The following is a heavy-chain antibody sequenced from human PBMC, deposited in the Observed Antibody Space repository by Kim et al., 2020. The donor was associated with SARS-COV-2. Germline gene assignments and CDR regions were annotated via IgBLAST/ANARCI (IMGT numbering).Heavy chain of an antibody. Sequence: GGSLRLSCAASGFTFDDYAMHWVRQAPGKGLEWVSGISWNSGSIGYADSVKGRFTISRDNAKNSLYLQMNSLRAEDTALYYCAKDNWYRSSWYWYFDLWG. CDR3: AKDNWYRSSWYWYFDL. J-gene: IGHJ2*01. CDR2: ISWNSGSI. V-gene: IGHV3-9*01. CDR1: GFTFDDYA. D-gene: IGHD6-13*01.